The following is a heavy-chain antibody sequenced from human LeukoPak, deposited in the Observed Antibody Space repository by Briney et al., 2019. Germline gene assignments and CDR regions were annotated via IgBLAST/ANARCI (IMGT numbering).Heavy chain of an antibody. CDR3: ARTSELDYSNSPVELAA. V-gene: IGHV4-59*08. J-gene: IGHJ4*02. CDR1: GGSISSYY. CDR2: IYYSGST. Sequence: SETLSLTCTVSGGSISSYYWSWIRQPAGKGLEWIGYIYYSGSTNYNPSLKSRVTISVDTSKNQFSLKLSSVTAADTAVYYCARTSELDYSNSPVELAAWGQGTLVTVSS. D-gene: IGHD4-11*01.